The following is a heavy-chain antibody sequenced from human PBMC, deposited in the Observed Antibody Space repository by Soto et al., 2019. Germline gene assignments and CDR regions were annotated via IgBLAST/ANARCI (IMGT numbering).Heavy chain of an antibody. V-gene: IGHV4-4*02. D-gene: IGHD3-3*01. Sequence: SETLSLTCAVSGDSISNNNCWNWVRQPPGKGLEWIGEIYHSGTANYNPSLKSRVTISLDKSNNQFSLTLNSVTAADTAVYYCARRRITTFGVVITGYGMDVWGQGTTVTVS. CDR1: GDSISNNNC. CDR3: ARRRITTFGVVITGYGMDV. CDR2: IYHSGTA. J-gene: IGHJ6*02.